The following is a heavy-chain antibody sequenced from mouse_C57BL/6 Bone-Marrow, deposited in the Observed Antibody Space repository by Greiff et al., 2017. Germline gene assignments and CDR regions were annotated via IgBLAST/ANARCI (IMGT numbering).Heavy chain of an antibody. CDR1: GYAFSSSW. J-gene: IGHJ4*01. V-gene: IGHV1-82*01. CDR2: IYPGDGDT. D-gene: IGHD1-1*01. Sequence: VQLQQSGPELVKPGASVTISCKASGYAFSSSWMNWVNQRPGEGLEWIGGIYPGDGDTNYNGKFKGKATLTADKSYSTAYMQFSCLTSEDSAVYFCARLLSMDYWGQGTSVTVSS. CDR3: ARLLSMDY.